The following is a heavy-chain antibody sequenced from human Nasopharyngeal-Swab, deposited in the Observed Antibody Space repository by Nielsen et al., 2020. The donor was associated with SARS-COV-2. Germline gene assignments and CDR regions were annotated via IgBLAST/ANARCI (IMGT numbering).Heavy chain of an antibody. J-gene: IGHJ4*02. CDR2: ISSSGSTI. D-gene: IGHD3-22*01. Sequence: GESLKISCAASGFTFSSYEMNWVRQAPGKGLEWVSYISSSGSTIYYADSVKGRFTISRDNAKNSLYLQMNSLRAEDTAVYYCARVGLHYYDSSGPFDYWGQGTLATVSS. CDR3: ARVGLHYYDSSGPFDY. V-gene: IGHV3-48*03. CDR1: GFTFSSYE.